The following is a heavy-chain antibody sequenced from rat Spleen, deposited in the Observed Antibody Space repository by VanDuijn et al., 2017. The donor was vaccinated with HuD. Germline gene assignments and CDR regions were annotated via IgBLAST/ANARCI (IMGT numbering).Heavy chain of an antibody. CDR1: GFSLIRYN. CDR3: ARAHYYSGLRLGFFDY. D-gene: IGHD1-1*01. V-gene: IGHV2-63*01. Sequence: QVQLKESGPGLVQPSQTLSLTCTVSGFSLIRYNVHWVRQPPGEGLEWMGRMTYNGDKSYNSALISRLSISRETSKSQVFLTMNSLQSEDTATYYCARAHYYSGLRLGFFDYWGQGVMVTVSS. J-gene: IGHJ2*01. CDR2: MTYNGDK.